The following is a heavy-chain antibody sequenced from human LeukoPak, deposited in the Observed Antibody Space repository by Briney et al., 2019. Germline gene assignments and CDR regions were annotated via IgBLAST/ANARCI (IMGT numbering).Heavy chain of an antibody. J-gene: IGHJ6*03. CDR2: IYTSGST. CDR1: GGSISSDNYY. Sequence: PSETLSLTCIVSGGSISSDNYYWSWIRQPAGKGLEWIGRIYTSGSTNYNPSLKSRVTISVDTSKNQFSLKLSSVTAADTAVYYCARDSGSSYYYYYMDVWGKGTTVTISS. D-gene: IGHD3-10*01. V-gene: IGHV4-61*02. CDR3: ARDSGSSYYYYYMDV.